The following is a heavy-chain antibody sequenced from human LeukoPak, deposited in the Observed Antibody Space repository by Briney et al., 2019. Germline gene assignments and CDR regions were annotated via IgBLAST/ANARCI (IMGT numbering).Heavy chain of an antibody. CDR2: INHSGST. D-gene: IGHD4-4*01. CDR3: ARVRVTPLDAFDI. CDR1: GGSFSGYY. V-gene: IGHV4-34*01. Sequence: PSETLSLTCAVYGGSFSGYYWSRIRQPPGKGLEWIGEINHSGSTNYNPSLKSRVTISVDTSKNQFSLKLSSVTAADTAVYYCARVRVTPLDAFDIWGQGTMVTVSS. J-gene: IGHJ3*02.